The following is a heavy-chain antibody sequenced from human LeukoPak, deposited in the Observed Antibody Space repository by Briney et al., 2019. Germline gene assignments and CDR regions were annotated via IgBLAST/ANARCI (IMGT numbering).Heavy chain of an antibody. J-gene: IGHJ4*02. Sequence: GGSLRLSCAASGFTFSNYGMHWVRQAPGKGLAWVAFTRYDGNNKYYADSVKGRFTISRDNSKNTLYLQMNSLRAEDTAVYYCAKDRLSTTVVVTANFDYWGQGTLVTVSS. V-gene: IGHV3-30*02. CDR1: GFTFSNYG. D-gene: IGHD2-21*02. CDR2: TRYDGNNK. CDR3: AKDRLSTTVVVTANFDY.